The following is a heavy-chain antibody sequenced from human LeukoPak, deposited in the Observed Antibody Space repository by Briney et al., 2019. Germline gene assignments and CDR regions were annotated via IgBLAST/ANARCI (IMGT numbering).Heavy chain of an antibody. CDR3: AKDPNGDYIGAFDF. V-gene: IGHV3-53*01. Sequence: GGSLRLSCAASGFTFSNSFMSWVRQAPGKGLEWVSVIYSGGSAYYADSVKGRFTVSRDNSKNTLYLQINSLRPEDTAMYYCAKDPNGDYIGAFDFWGQGTMVTVSS. CDR2: IYSGGSA. D-gene: IGHD4-17*01. CDR1: GFTFSNSF. J-gene: IGHJ3*01.